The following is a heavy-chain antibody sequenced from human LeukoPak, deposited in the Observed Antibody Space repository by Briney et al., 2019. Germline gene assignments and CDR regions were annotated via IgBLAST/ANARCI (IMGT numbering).Heavy chain of an antibody. J-gene: IGHJ3*02. CDR3: ATGPYSAFEM. Sequence: GGSLRLSCAASGFTFTDFWMHWVRQALGGGLVWVSRVKGDEISTLYADSVKGRFTISRDNAKNTLYLQMNSLRADDTALYYCATGPYSAFEMWGQGTMVTVSS. V-gene: IGHV3-74*01. CDR2: VKGDEIST. D-gene: IGHD2-21*01. CDR1: GFTFTDFW.